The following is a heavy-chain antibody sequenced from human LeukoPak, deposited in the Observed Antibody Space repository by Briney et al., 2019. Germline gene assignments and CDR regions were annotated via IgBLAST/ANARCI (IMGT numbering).Heavy chain of an antibody. Sequence: PSETLSLTCTVSGGSISSSSYYWGWIRQPPGKGLEWIGYIYYSGSTNYNPSLKSRVTISVDTSKNQFSLKLSSVTAADTAVYYCARGWPVGGDSSGRDAFDIWGQGTMVTVSS. D-gene: IGHD3-22*01. CDR1: GGSISSSSYY. CDR3: ARGWPVGGDSSGRDAFDI. V-gene: IGHV4-61*05. J-gene: IGHJ3*02. CDR2: IYYSGST.